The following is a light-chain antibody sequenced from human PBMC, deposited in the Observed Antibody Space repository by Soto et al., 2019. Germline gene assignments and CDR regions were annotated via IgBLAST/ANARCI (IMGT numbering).Light chain of an antibody. V-gene: IGKV2-28*01. CDR1: QSLLYSNGYNY. Sequence: DIVMTQSPLSLSVTPGEPASISCRSSQSLLYSNGYNYLDWYLQKSGQSPQLLIYFGSNRASGVPDRFSGSGSGTDFTLTISSVEPEDAGVYFCMQSLGTPLTFGPGTKVDVK. CDR2: FGS. J-gene: IGKJ3*01. CDR3: MQSLGTPLT.